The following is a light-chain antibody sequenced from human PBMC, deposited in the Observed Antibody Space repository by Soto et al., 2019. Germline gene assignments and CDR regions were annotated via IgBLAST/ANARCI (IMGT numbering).Light chain of an antibody. CDR2: DAS. J-gene: IGKJ3*01. CDR3: QQRSNWPPRFT. Sequence: EIVLTQSPATLSLSPRERATLSCRASQSVSSYLAWYQQNPGQAPRLRIYDASNRATGIPARFSGSGSGTDFTLTISSLEPEDFAVYFCQQRSNWPPRFTFGPGTKVDIK. CDR1: QSVSSY. V-gene: IGKV3-11*01.